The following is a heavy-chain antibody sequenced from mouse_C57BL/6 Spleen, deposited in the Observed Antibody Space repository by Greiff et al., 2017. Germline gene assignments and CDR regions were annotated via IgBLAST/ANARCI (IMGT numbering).Heavy chain of an antibody. J-gene: IGHJ1*03. CDR3: ARSLITTVVYWYCDV. V-gene: IGHV1-82*01. D-gene: IGHD1-1*01. Sequence: QVQLKQSGPELVKPGASVKISCKASGYAFSSSWMNWVKQRPGKGLEWIGRLYPGDGDTNYNGKFKGKATLTADKSSSTASMQLSSLTSEDSAVYFCARSLITTVVYWYCDVWGTGTTVTVSS. CDR1: GYAFSSSW. CDR2: LYPGDGDT.